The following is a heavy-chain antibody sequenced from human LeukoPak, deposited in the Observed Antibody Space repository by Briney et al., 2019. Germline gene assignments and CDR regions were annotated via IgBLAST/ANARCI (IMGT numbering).Heavy chain of an antibody. V-gene: IGHV3-74*01. Sequence: GGSLRLSCAASGFTFTTYWMHWVRQAPGKGLVWVSHINSDGSITSYADSVKGRFTISRDNAKNTLYLQMNSLRAEDTAVYYCAREAAYWGQGTRVTVSS. D-gene: IGHD6-25*01. J-gene: IGHJ4*02. CDR1: GFTFTTYW. CDR3: AREAAY. CDR2: INSDGSIT.